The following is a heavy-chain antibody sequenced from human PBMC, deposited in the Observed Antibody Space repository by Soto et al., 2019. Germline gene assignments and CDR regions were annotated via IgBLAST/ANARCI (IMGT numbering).Heavy chain of an antibody. CDR1: GYTFTSYA. D-gene: IGHD6-13*01. CDR3: AREGSSWTLGYYYGMDV. J-gene: IGHJ6*02. Sequence: ASVKVSCKASGYTFTSYAMHWVLQAPGQRLEWMGWINAGNGNTKYSQKFQGRVTITRDTSASTAYMELSSLRSEDTAVYYCAREGSSWTLGYYYGMDVWGQGTTVTVSS. V-gene: IGHV1-3*01. CDR2: INAGNGNT.